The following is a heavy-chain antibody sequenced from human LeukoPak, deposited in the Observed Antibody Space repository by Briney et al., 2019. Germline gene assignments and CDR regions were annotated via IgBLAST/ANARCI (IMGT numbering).Heavy chain of an antibody. CDR1: GFTFSGSA. CDR2: IRSKANSYAT. V-gene: IGHV3-73*01. J-gene: IGHJ6*03. CDR3: AKWVSRTTGTTLHNYYYYMDV. D-gene: IGHD1-1*01. Sequence: PGGSLRLSCAASGFTFSGSAMHWVRQASGKGLEWVGRIRSKANSYATAYAASVKGRFTISRDDSKNTLYLQMNSLRAEDTAVYYCAKWVSRTTGTTLHNYYYYMDVWGKGTTVTISS.